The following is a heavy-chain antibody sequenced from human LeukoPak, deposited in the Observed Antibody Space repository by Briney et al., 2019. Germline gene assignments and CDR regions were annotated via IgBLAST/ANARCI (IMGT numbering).Heavy chain of an antibody. J-gene: IGHJ4*02. Sequence: ASVKVSCKASGYTFTSYAISWVRQAPGQGLEWMGRIIPILGIANYAQKFQGRVTITADKSTSTAYMELSSLRSEDTAVYYCARVRGTTGPWYFDYWGQGTLVTVSS. CDR1: GYTFTSYA. V-gene: IGHV1-69*04. CDR2: IIPILGIA. D-gene: IGHD1-1*01. CDR3: ARVRGTTGPWYFDY.